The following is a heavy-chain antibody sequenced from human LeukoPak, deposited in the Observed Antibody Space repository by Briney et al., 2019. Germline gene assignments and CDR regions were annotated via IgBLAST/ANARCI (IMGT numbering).Heavy chain of an antibody. D-gene: IGHD2-2*01. CDR3: ATAVNIVVVPAARDHYNWFDP. CDR1: GYTFTDYY. CDR2: VDPEDGET. V-gene: IGHV1-69-2*01. Sequence: SCKVSGYTFTDYYVHGVQQAPGKGHEWMGLVDPEDGETIYAEKFQGRVTITADTSTETAYMELSRLRSEDKAVYYCATAVNIVVVPAARDHYNWFDPWGQGTLVTVSS. J-gene: IGHJ5*02.